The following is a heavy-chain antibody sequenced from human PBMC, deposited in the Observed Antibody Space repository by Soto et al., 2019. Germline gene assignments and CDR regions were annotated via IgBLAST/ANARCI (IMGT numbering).Heavy chain of an antibody. CDR3: AKGGYYSLFDI. CDR1: GFTFITSF. J-gene: IGHJ6*02. Sequence: LRLSCLASGFTFITSFMGWVRQAPGKWLEWVANINQDGGGTYYVDSVEGRFTISRDNAKDSLYLQMNSLRGEDTAVYYCAKGGYYSLFDIWGQGTKVTVSS. CDR2: INQDGGGT. V-gene: IGHV3-7*03. D-gene: IGHD3-16*01.